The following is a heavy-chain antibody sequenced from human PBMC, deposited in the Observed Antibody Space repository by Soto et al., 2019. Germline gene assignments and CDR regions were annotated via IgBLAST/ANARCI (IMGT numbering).Heavy chain of an antibody. CDR1: GYTFSNYG. CDR3: ASVVQGAEAWFGP. Sequence: GSSVKVSCKTSGYTFSNYGITWVRQAPVQPLEWLGWISLYSDGANYAQKFQGRVSMTTDTSTTTAYMDLRSLRSDDTAVYYCASVVQGAEAWFGPWGHGTLVTVSS. D-gene: IGHD2-2*01. V-gene: IGHV1-18*01. J-gene: IGHJ5*02. CDR2: ISLYSDGA.